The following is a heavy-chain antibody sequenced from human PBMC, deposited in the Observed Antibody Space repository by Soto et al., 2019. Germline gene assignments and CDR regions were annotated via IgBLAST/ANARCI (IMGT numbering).Heavy chain of an antibody. CDR2: IYYSGST. J-gene: IGHJ4*02. V-gene: IGHV4-39*01. D-gene: IGHD6-19*01. CDR1: DGSINSSSYY. CDR3: ARHVGGYSSGLDY. Sequence: SETLSLTCTVSDGSINSSSYYWCSIRQPPGKGLAWIGSIYYSGSTYYNPSLKSRVTISVDTSKNQFSLKLSSVAAADTAVYYCARHVGGYSSGLDYWGQGTLVTGS.